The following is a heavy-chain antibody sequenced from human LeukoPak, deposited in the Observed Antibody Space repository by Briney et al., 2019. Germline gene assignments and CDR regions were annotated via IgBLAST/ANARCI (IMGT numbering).Heavy chain of an antibody. V-gene: IGHV3-23*01. Sequence: GGSLRLSCAASGFTSSSYALSWVRQAPGKWLEWVSGISGSGGSTYYADSVKGRFTISRDNSKNTLYLQMNSLRAEDTAVYFCAKGDGYNYDNWFDPWGQGTLVTVSS. CDR3: AKGDGYNYDNWFDP. CDR2: ISGSGGST. J-gene: IGHJ5*02. D-gene: IGHD5-24*01. CDR1: GFTSSSYA.